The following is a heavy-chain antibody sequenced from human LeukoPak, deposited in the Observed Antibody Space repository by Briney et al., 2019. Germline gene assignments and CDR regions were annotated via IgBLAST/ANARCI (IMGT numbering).Heavy chain of an antibody. Sequence: PGRSLRLSCAASGFTFSSYGMHWVRQAPGKGLEWVAVIWYDGSNKYYADSVKGRFTISRDNSKNTLYLQMNSLRAEDTAVYYCARDLRYSSSWYWPNFDYWGQGTLVTVSS. CDR2: IWYDGSNK. CDR1: GFTFSSYG. CDR3: ARDLRYSSSWYWPNFDY. V-gene: IGHV3-33*01. J-gene: IGHJ4*02. D-gene: IGHD6-13*01.